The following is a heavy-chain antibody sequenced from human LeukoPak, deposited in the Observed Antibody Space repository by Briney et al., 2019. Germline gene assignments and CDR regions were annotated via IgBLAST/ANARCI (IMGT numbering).Heavy chain of an antibody. Sequence: PGGSLRLSRAASGFTFSSYGMHWVRQAPGKGLEWVAFIRYDGSNKYYADSVKGRFTISRDNSKNTLYLQMNSLRAEDTAVYYCAKDSGSYWAGTWDPFDYWGQGTLVTVSS. CDR3: AKDSGSYWAGTWDPFDY. V-gene: IGHV3-30*02. CDR1: GFTFSSYG. D-gene: IGHD1-26*01. CDR2: IRYDGSNK. J-gene: IGHJ4*02.